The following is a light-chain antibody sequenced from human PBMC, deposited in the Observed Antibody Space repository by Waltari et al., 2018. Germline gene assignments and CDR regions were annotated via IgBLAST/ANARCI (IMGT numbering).Light chain of an antibody. CDR1: QSVSSY. Sequence: EIVLTQSPATLSLSPGERATLSCRASQSVSSYLAWYQQTPGQAPRLLIYDASNRATGIPARFSGSVSGTDFTLTISSLEPEDFAVYYCQQRSNWPMVTFGPGTKVDIK. J-gene: IGKJ3*01. CDR2: DAS. V-gene: IGKV3-11*01. CDR3: QQRSNWPMVT.